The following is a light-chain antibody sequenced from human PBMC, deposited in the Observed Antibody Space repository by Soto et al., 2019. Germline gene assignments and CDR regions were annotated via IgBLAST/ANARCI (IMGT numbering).Light chain of an antibody. CDR2: GAS. Sequence: EIVLTQSPGTLSLSPGERATLSCRASQGVSSRFLAWYQQKPGQAPRLLMYGASSRATGIPDRFSGTESGTDFTLTISRLEPEDFAVYYCQQYGSSPYTFGLGTKLEIK. V-gene: IGKV3-20*01. J-gene: IGKJ2*01. CDR1: QGVSSRF. CDR3: QQYGSSPYT.